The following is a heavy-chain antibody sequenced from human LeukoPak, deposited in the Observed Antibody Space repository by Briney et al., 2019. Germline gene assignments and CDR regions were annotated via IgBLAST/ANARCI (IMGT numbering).Heavy chain of an antibody. Sequence: PSETLSLTCTVSGVSISSYYWSWIRQPAGKGLEWIGRIYTSGSTNYNPSLKSRVTMSVDTSKNQFSLKLSSVTAADTAVYYCARDRPPYYYDSSGLDYWGQGTLVTVSS. CDR1: GVSISSYY. CDR2: IYTSGST. J-gene: IGHJ4*02. D-gene: IGHD3-22*01. CDR3: ARDRPPYYYDSSGLDY. V-gene: IGHV4-4*07.